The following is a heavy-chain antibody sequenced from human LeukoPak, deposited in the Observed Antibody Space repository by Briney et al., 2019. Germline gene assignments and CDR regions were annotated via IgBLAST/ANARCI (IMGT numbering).Heavy chain of an antibody. V-gene: IGHV3-66*01. D-gene: IGHD2-2*01. CDR1: GSIVSSND. CDR2: IYAGGST. CDR3: ARGSSCTSCRWASFDS. J-gene: IGHJ5*01. Sequence: PGGSLRLSCAASGSIVSSNDMTWVRQAPGKGLEWVSVIYAGGSTYYGDSVRGRFTISRDNSKNTLYLQMNSLRAEDTAVYYCARGSSCTSCRWASFDSWGQGILVTVSS.